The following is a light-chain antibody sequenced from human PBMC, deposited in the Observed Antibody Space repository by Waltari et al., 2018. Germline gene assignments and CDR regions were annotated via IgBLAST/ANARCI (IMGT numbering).Light chain of an antibody. CDR3: CSYTNSYTLV. Sequence: QSALTQPASVSGSPGESLTISCTGTRSDVGAYYLVSWYQQHPGKAPKLLIYEDSERPSGVSNRFSGSKSGDTASLTISGLQPEDESFYYWCSYTNSYTLVFGGGTKVTV. CDR2: EDS. CDR1: RSDVGAYYL. J-gene: IGLJ3*02. V-gene: IGLV2-23*01.